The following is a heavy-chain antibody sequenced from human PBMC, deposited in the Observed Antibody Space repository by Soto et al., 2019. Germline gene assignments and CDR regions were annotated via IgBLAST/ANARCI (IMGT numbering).Heavy chain of an antibody. CDR2: ISYDGSNK. V-gene: IGHV3-30-3*01. Sequence: GGSLRLSCAASGFTFSSYAMHWVRQAPGKGLEWVAVISYDGSNKYYADSVKGRFTISRDNSKNTLYLQMNSLRAEDPAVYYCARGDNWNYSEIYYGMDVWGQGTTVTVSS. CDR3: ARGDNWNYSEIYYGMDV. D-gene: IGHD1-7*01. J-gene: IGHJ6*02. CDR1: GFTFSSYA.